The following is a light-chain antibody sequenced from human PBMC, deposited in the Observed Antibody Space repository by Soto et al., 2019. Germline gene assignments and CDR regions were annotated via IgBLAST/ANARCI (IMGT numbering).Light chain of an antibody. CDR1: SSDVGGYNY. Sequence: ALTQPASVSGSPGQSITISCTGTSSDVGGYNYVSWYQQHPGKAPKLMIYDVSNRPSGVSNRFSGSKSGNTASLTISGLQAEDEADYYCSSYTSSRGVFGTGTKVTVL. V-gene: IGLV2-14*01. CDR3: SSYTSSRGV. J-gene: IGLJ1*01. CDR2: DVS.